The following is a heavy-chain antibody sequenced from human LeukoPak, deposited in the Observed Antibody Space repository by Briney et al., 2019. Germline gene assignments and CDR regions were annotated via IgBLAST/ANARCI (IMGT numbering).Heavy chain of an antibody. V-gene: IGHV4-39*01. CDR1: GGSISSSTYY. J-gene: IGHJ4*01. CDR2: IYSSGST. D-gene: IGHD6-25*01. Sequence: SETLSLTCTVSGGSISSSTYYWGWIRQPPGKGLEWIGSIYSSGSTYYNSSLKSRVTISIDTSKNQVSLKMSSVTAADTAVYYCAKSGGYGLIDYWGQGTLVTVSS. CDR3: AKSGGYGLIDY.